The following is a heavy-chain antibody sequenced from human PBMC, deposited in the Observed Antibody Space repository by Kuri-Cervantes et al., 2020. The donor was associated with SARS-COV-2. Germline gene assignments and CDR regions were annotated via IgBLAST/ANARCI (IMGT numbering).Heavy chain of an antibody. Sequence: ASVKVSCKASGYTFTSYGISWVRQAPGKGLEWMGGFDPEDGETIYAQKFQGRVTMTEDTSTDTAYMELSSLRPEDTAVYYCATLWSGGDYWGQGTLVTVSS. CDR2: FDPEDGET. J-gene: IGHJ4*02. D-gene: IGHD3-3*01. CDR1: GYTFTSYG. CDR3: ATLWSGGDY. V-gene: IGHV1-24*01.